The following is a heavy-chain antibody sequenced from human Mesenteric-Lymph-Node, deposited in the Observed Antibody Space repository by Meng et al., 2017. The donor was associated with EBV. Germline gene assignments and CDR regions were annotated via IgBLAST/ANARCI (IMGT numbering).Heavy chain of an antibody. J-gene: IGHJ4*02. V-gene: IGHV2-5*02. CDR2: IYWDNDK. CDR3: AHSWGGYSYVFDY. Sequence: QITLKESGPTLVKPXQTXTLTXTFSGSSLSTERAGVDWIRQSPGQTLEWLALIYWDNDKRYNPSLKSRLTITKDTSKNQAVLTMTNMDPVDTATYYCAHSWGGYSYVFDYWGQGTLVTVSS. D-gene: IGHD3-16*01. CDR1: GSSLSTERAG.